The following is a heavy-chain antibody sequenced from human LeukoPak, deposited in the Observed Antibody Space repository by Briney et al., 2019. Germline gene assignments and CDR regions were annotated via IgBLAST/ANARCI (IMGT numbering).Heavy chain of an antibody. CDR3: ARGIVVVSAAWYYYGMDV. CDR1: GYSFTSYW. J-gene: IGHJ6*02. Sequence: GESLKISCKGSGYSFTSYWIGWVRQMPGKGLEWMGIIYPGDSDTRNSPSFQGQVTISADKSISTAYLQWSSLSSDDTAVYYCARGIVVVSAAWYYYGMDVWGQGTTVTVSS. V-gene: IGHV5-51*01. D-gene: IGHD2-21*01. CDR2: IYPGDSDT.